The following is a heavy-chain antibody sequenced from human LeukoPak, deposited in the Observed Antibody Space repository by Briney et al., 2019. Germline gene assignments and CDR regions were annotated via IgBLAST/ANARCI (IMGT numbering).Heavy chain of an antibody. D-gene: IGHD3-3*01. CDR2: IYSRGST. CDR3: ARSGSGYLRYYFDY. J-gene: IGHJ4*02. Sequence: SETLSLTCIVSGGSISSSNYYWGWIRQSPGKGLEWIGSIYSRGSTYYNPSLKSRVIVSSDMSKNQFSLMLNSVTAADTAVYYCARSGSGYLRYYFDYWGQETLVTVSS. CDR1: GGSISSSNYY. V-gene: IGHV4-39*07.